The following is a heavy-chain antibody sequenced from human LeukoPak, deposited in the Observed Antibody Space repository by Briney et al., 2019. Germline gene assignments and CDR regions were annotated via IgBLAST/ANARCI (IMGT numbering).Heavy chain of an antibody. V-gene: IGHV3-23*01. CDR1: GFTFSTYA. CDR2: ISGSGGST. Sequence: GGSLRLSCAASGFTFSTYAMSWVRQAPGKGLEWVSGISGSGGSTYYADSVKGRFTISRDNSKNTLYLQMNSLRAEDTAGYYCAKDLLRYFDWLLVVDYWGQGTLVTVSS. J-gene: IGHJ4*02. D-gene: IGHD3-9*01. CDR3: AKDLLRYFDWLLVVDY.